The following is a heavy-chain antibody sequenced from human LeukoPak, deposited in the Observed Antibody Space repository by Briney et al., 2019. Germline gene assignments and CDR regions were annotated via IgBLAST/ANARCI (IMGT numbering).Heavy chain of an antibody. J-gene: IGHJ6*03. CDR3: ARNTAMVSNYYYYYYMDV. CDR1: GFTFSSYG. D-gene: IGHD5-18*01. Sequence: PGGSLRLSCAASGFTFSSYGMSWVRQAPGKGLEWVSAISGSGGSTSYADSVKGRFTISRDNSKNTLYLQMSSLRAEDTAVYYCARNTAMVSNYYYYYYMDVWGKGTTVTVSS. V-gene: IGHV3-23*01. CDR2: ISGSGGST.